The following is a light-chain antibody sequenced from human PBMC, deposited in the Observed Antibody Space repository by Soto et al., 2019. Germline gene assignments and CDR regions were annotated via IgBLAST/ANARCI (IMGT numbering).Light chain of an antibody. CDR1: QSVSTY. CDR2: GAS. Sequence: DIPMTQSPSSLSTSVGDRVTITFRTSQSVSTYLNWYQQRPGKAPKLLIYGASSLQSGVPSRFSGSGSGTHFTLTISSLQPEDFATYYCQEGSTLLTFGGGTKVDIK. J-gene: IGKJ4*01. CDR3: QEGSTLLT. V-gene: IGKV1-39*01.